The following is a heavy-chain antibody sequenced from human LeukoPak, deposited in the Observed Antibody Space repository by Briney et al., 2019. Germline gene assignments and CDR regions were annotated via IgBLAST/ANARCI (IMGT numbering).Heavy chain of an antibody. J-gene: IGHJ5*02. CDR1: GGSFSGYY. CDR2: INHSGST. V-gene: IGHV4-34*01. Sequence: SETLSLTCAVYGGSFSGYYWSWIRQPPGKGLEWIGEINHSGSTNYNPSLKSRVTISVDTSKNQFSLKLSSVTAADTAVYYCARGADNWFDPWGQGTLVTASS. CDR3: ARGADNWFDP.